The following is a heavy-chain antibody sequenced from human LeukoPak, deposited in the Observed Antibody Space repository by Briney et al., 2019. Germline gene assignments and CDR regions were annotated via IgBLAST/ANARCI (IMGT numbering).Heavy chain of an antibody. J-gene: IGHJ4*02. CDR1: GFSVSSNY. Sequence: GGSLRLSCAASGFSVSSNYMSWVRQAPGKGLEWVSVIYSGGSTYYADSVKGRFTISRDNSKNTLYLQMNSLRAEDTAVYYCARDSAPYYDSSGSRADYWGQGTLVTVSS. V-gene: IGHV3-53*01. CDR3: ARDSAPYYDSSGSRADY. CDR2: IYSGGST. D-gene: IGHD3-22*01.